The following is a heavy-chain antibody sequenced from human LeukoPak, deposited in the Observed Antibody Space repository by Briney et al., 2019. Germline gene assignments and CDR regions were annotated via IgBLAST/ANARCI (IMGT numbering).Heavy chain of an antibody. J-gene: IGHJ3*02. CDR3: ARDGSLGIDAFDI. CDR1: GFTFSRDS. D-gene: IGHD2-2*03. Sequence: GGSLRLSCAASGFTFSRDSMNWVRQAPGKGLEWVANIHQHGSKENYLDSVKGRFTISRDNAKSSIYLQMNSLRAEDTAIYYCARDGSLGIDAFDIWGPGTMVTVSS. V-gene: IGHV3-7*03. CDR2: IHQHGSKE.